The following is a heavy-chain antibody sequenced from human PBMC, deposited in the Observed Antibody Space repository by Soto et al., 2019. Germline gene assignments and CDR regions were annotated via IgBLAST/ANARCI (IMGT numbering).Heavy chain of an antibody. J-gene: IGHJ5*02. D-gene: IGHD2-15*01. CDR3: PRDYGYCSGGCCWNWFDP. Sequence: QVQLVQSGAEVKKPGASVKVSCKASGYTFTSYGISWVRQAPGQGLEWMGWISAYNGNTNYAQKLQGRVTMTTDTXTXTXXMELRTLSSDDTAVYYCPRDYGYCSGGCCWNWFDPWGQGTLVTVSS. CDR1: GYTFTSYG. CDR2: ISAYNGNT. V-gene: IGHV1-18*01.